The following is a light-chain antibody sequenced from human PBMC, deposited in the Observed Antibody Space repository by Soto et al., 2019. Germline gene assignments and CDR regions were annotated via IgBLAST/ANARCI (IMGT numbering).Light chain of an antibody. CDR2: GAS. CDR3: PQYGSSPSS. CDR1: QSVSTNY. V-gene: IGKV3-20*01. Sequence: IVLTQSPGTLSLSPGERATLSCRASQSVSTNYLAWYQRKPGQAPRLLSYGASSRDTDIPTRFSGSGSWADCTLTITRLKAEDFAVYYCPQYGSSPSSFGQGTKVEIK. J-gene: IGKJ1*01.